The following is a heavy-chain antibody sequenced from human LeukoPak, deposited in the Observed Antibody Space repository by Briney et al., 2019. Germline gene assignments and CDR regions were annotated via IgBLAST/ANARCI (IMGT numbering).Heavy chain of an antibody. CDR1: GGSISGYY. Sequence: SETLSLTCIVSGGSISGYYWSWIRQPPGKGLEWIGYIYYSGSTNYNPSLKSRVTISVDTSKNQFSLKLSSVTAADTAVYYCARRDIYYDTCDPWGQGTLVTVSS. D-gene: IGHD3-22*01. CDR3: ARRDIYYDTCDP. J-gene: IGHJ5*02. CDR2: IYYSGST. V-gene: IGHV4-59*01.